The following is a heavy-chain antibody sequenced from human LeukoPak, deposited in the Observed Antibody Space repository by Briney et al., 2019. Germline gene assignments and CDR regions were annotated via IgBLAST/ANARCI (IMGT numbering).Heavy chain of an antibody. Sequence: GAPVKVSCKPSGYTFTSYGISWVRQAPGQGLEWMGWISAYNGHTNYAQKLQGRVTLTTDTSTSTAYMELRSLRSDDTAVYYCARDRSLYYESSGYYSPLGYWGQGTLVTVSS. CDR2: ISAYNGHT. D-gene: IGHD3-22*01. CDR1: GYTFTSYG. J-gene: IGHJ4*02. CDR3: ARDRSLYYESSGYYSPLGY. V-gene: IGHV1-18*01.